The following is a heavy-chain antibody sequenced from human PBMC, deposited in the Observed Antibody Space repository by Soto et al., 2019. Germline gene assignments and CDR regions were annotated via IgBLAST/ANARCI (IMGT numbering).Heavy chain of an antibody. D-gene: IGHD6-19*01. Sequence: TLSLTCTVSGGSISSGDYYWSWIRQPPGKGLEWIGYIYYSGSTYYNPSLKSRVTISVDTSKNQFSLRLSSVTAADTAVYYCARGRSSGESSGWFDPWGQGTLVTVSS. CDR3: ARGRSSGESSGWFDP. V-gene: IGHV4-30-4*01. CDR2: IYYSGST. CDR1: GGSISSGDYY. J-gene: IGHJ5*02.